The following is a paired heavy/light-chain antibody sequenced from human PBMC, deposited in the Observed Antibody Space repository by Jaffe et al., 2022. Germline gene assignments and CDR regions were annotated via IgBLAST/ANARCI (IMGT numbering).Heavy chain of an antibody. CDR1: GGTFSSYT. D-gene: IGHD5-12*01. Sequence: QVQLVQSGAEVKKPGSSVKVSCKASGGTFSSYTISWVRQAPGQGLEWMGRIIPILGIANYAQKFQGRVTITADKSTSTAYMELSSLRSEDTAVYYCARSRWLQYPENYYMDVWGKGTTVTVSS. V-gene: IGHV1-69*02. J-gene: IGHJ6*03. CDR3: ARSRWLQYPENYYMDV. CDR2: IIPILGIA.
Light chain of an antibody. CDR2: KAS. Sequence: DIQMTQSPSTLSASVGDRVTITCRASQSISSWLAWYQQKPGKAPKLLIYKASSLESGVPSRFSGSGSGTEFTLTISSLQPDDFATYYCQQYNSYSSTFGQGTKVEIK. CDR1: QSISSW. CDR3: QQYNSYSST. J-gene: IGKJ1*01. V-gene: IGKV1-5*03.